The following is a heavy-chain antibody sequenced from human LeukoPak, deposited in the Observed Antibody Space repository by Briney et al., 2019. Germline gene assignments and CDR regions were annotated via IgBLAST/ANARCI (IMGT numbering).Heavy chain of an antibody. CDR1: GYTFTSSG. V-gene: IGHV1-18*01. J-gene: IGHJ4*02. Sequence: ASVKVSCKASGYTFTSSGISWVRQAPGQGLEWMGWISAYNGNTNYAQKLQGRVTMTTDTSTSTAYMELRSLRSDDTAVYYCARLVVRGPMGGHYFDYWGQGTLVTVYS. CDR2: ISAYNGNT. CDR3: ARLVVRGPMGGHYFDY. D-gene: IGHD3-10*01.